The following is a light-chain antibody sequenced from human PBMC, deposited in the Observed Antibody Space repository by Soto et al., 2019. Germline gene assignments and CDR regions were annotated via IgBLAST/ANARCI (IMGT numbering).Light chain of an antibody. CDR3: SSYTSATTWV. CDR2: EVS. Sequence: SVLTQPASVSESPGQSITISCIGTSTDVGGYDHVSWYQQHPGKAPKVIISEVSNRPSGVSTRFSGSKSGNTASLTISGLQTEDEADYYCSSYTSATTWVFGGGTKLTVL. CDR1: STDVGGYDH. J-gene: IGLJ3*02. V-gene: IGLV2-14*01.